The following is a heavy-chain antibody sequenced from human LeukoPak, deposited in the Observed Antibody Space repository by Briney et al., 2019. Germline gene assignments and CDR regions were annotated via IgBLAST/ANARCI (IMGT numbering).Heavy chain of an antibody. V-gene: IGHV4-59*01. CDR1: SGSMSDYF. D-gene: IGHD4-17*01. Sequence: PSETLSLTCTVSSGSMSDYFWSWIRQPPGRGLEWIGYIYYSGSTNYNPSLKSRVVISIDMSKNQFSLELGSVTAADTAVYYCARDSFGYGDYGLDYWGQGTLVTVSS. J-gene: IGHJ4*02. CDR3: ARDSFGYGDYGLDY. CDR2: IYYSGST.